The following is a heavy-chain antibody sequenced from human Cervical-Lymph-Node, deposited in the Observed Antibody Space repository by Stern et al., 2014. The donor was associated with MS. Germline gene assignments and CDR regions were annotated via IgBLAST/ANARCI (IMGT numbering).Heavy chain of an antibody. CDR2: ISGSGGST. D-gene: IGHD6-19*01. CDR1: GFTFNTYA. J-gene: IGHJ4*02. V-gene: IGHV3-23*04. Sequence: VQLVESGGGLVQPGGSLRLSCVASGFTFNTYAMSWVRQAPGKGLEWVSVISGSGGSTYDADSVKGRFTISRDNSRNTLFLQMNSLRVEDTAVYYCAKDRAQSIAMAGRIDYWGQGTLVTVSS. CDR3: AKDRAQSIAMAGRIDY.